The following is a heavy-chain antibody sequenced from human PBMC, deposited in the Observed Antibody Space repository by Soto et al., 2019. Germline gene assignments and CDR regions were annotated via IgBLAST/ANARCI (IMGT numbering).Heavy chain of an antibody. J-gene: IGHJ6*02. D-gene: IGHD1-26*01. Sequence: QVHLVESGGGVVQPGSSLRLSCAASEFTFRIFAMHWLRQSPGKGLEWVAVISYDGSRKADSVKGRFTVSRDNSWNTLYLQMNSLRAEDPAIYYCARGDREDIEEVVGVRPGESSMAVWGQGTTVTVSS. CDR1: EFTFRIFA. V-gene: IGHV3-30-3*01. CDR2: ISYDGSRK. CDR3: ARGDREDIEEVVGVRPGESSMAV.